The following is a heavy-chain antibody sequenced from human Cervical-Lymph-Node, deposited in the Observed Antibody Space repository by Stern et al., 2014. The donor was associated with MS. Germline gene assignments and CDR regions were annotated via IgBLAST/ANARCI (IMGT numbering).Heavy chain of an antibody. J-gene: IGHJ6*02. Sequence: EMQLVESGGGLVQPGGSLRLSCAASGFTFRDNWMHWVRQAPGKGLVWVSHINSDGSGTSYADSVKGRFTISRDNAKNTLYLQMNSLRAEDTAVYYCVRDNYGVDVWGQGTTVTVSS. CDR3: VRDNYGVDV. CDR2: INSDGSGT. V-gene: IGHV3-74*01. CDR1: GFTFRDNW.